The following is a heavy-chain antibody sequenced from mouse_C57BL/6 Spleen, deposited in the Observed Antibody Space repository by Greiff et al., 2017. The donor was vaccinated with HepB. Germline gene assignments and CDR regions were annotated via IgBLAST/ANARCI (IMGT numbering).Heavy chain of an antibody. V-gene: IGHV3-6*01. CDR1: GYSITSGYY. CDR2: ISYDGSN. CDR3: ARAGTNWYFDV. D-gene: IGHD4-1*01. J-gene: IGHJ1*03. Sequence: EVQLVESGPGLVKPSQSLSLTCSVTGYSITSGYYWNWIRQFPGNKLEWMGYISYDGSNNYNPSLKNRISITRDTSKNLFFLKLNSVTTEDTATYYCARAGTNWYFDVWGTGTTVTVSS.